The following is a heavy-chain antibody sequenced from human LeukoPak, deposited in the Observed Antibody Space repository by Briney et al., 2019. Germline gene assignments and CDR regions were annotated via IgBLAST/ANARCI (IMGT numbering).Heavy chain of an antibody. D-gene: IGHD3-3*01. J-gene: IGHJ4*02. CDR2: INTDGSST. CDR1: GFTFSAKW. Sequence: GGSLRLPCAASGFTFSAKWMHWVRQAPGKGLVWVSRINTDGSSTNYADSVKGRFTISRDNAKNTVYLQMNSLRAEDTAVYYCVKSGVDYWGQGTLVTVSS. CDR3: VKSGVDY. V-gene: IGHV3-74*01.